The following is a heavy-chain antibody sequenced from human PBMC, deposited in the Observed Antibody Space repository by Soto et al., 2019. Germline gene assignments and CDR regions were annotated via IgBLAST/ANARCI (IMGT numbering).Heavy chain of an antibody. J-gene: IGHJ6*02. V-gene: IGHV3-7*01. CDR2: IKQDGSEK. Sequence: GGSLRLSCAASGFTFSSYWMSWVRQAPGKGLEWVANIKQDGSEKYYVDSVKGRFTISRDNAKNSLYLQMNSLRAEDTAVYYCARDRSGYYLGSLDVWGQGTMVTVSS. CDR3: ARDRSGYYLGSLDV. D-gene: IGHD3-22*01. CDR1: GFTFSSYW.